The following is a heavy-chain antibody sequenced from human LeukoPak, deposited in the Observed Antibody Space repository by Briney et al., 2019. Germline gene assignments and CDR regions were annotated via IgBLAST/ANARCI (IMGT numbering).Heavy chain of an antibody. Sequence: SETLSLTCGVSGGSITSTNWWSWVRQPPGQGLEWIGEISLRGRTNYNPSLKSRVTISVDTSKNQFSLKLSSVTAADTAVYYCARESHRYGYGFDYWGQGTLVTVSS. D-gene: IGHD5-18*01. CDR1: GGSITSTNW. J-gene: IGHJ4*02. V-gene: IGHV4-4*02. CDR3: ARESHRYGYGFDY. CDR2: ISLRGRT.